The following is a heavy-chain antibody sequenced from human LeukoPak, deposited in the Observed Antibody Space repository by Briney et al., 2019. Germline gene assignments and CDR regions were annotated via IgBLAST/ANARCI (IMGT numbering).Heavy chain of an antibody. J-gene: IGHJ4*02. CDR1: GFSLSSHNYY. V-gene: IGHV4-39*07. CDR3: ARGAAASY. D-gene: IGHD6-25*01. CDR2: IYHTGVT. Sequence: PSETLSLTCTVSGFSLSSHNYYWGWIRQPPGKPLEWLGTIYHTGVTFRNSSLVSRLTMSVDTSREQFSLKLSSVTAADTAVYYCARGAAASYWGQGTLVTVSS.